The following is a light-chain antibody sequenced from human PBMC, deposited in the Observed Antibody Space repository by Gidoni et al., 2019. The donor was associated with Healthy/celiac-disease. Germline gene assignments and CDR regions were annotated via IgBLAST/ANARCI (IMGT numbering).Light chain of an antibody. Sequence: EIVLPQSPGTLSLSPGESATLSCRASQSVSSSYLAWYQQKPGQAHRLLLYGASSSGSGTDFTLTISRLEPEDFAVYYCQQYGSSPLWTFXXXTKVEIK. J-gene: IGKJ1*01. CDR3: QQYGSSPLWT. V-gene: IGKV3-20*01. CDR1: QSVSSSY. CDR2: GAS.